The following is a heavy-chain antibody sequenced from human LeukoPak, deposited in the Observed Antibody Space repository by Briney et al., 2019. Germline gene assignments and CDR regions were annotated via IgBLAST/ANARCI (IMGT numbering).Heavy chain of an antibody. V-gene: IGHV3-43D*03. J-gene: IGHJ6*03. CDR3: AGGTEGNYYYMDV. D-gene: IGHD2-15*01. Sequence: GGSLRLSCAASGFTFDDYAMHWVRQAPGKGLEWVSLISWDGGSTYYADSVKGRFTISRDNSKNSLYLQMNSLRAEDTALYYCAGGTEGNYYYMDVWGKGTTVTVSS. CDR1: GFTFDDYA. CDR2: ISWDGGST.